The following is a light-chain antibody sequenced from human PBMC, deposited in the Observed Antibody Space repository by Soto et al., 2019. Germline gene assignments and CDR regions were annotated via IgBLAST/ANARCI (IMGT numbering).Light chain of an antibody. CDR1: QSISSW. Sequence: DIQMTQSPSTLSASVGDRVTITCRASQSISSWLAWYQQKPGKAPKLLIYKASSLESGVPSRFSGSGSGTDFTLTISSLQPDDFATYYCQQYNSYSGTFGPGTKVDIK. CDR2: KAS. CDR3: QQYNSYSGT. J-gene: IGKJ3*01. V-gene: IGKV1-5*03.